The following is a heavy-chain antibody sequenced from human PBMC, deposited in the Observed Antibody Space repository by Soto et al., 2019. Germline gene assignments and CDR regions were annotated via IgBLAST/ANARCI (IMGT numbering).Heavy chain of an antibody. V-gene: IGHV4-59*01. CDR2: IYDSGSI. J-gene: IGHJ4*02. Sequence: QVQLQESGLGLVKPSETLSLTCTVSDGSISGYYWNWIRQPPGKGLEWIGYIYDSGSINYNPSLKSRLTISVDTSKNLFSLNVRDVTAADTAVYYCARALRHSYGLDFWSQGTLVTVSS. CDR1: DGSISGYY. CDR3: ARALRHSYGLDF. D-gene: IGHD5-18*01.